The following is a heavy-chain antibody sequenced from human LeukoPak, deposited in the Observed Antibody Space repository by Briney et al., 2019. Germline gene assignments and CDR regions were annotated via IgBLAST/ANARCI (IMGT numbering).Heavy chain of an antibody. D-gene: IGHD3-3*01. V-gene: IGHV1-18*01. CDR1: GYTFTSYG. Sequence: GASVKVSCKASGYTFTSYGISWVRQAPGQGLEWMGWISAYNGNTNYAQKLQGRVTMTTDTSTSTAYMELRSLRSDDTAVYYCARDRSSTSWSGYYIFDYWGQGTLVTVSS. CDR3: ARDRSSTSWSGYYIFDY. J-gene: IGHJ4*02. CDR2: ISAYNGNT.